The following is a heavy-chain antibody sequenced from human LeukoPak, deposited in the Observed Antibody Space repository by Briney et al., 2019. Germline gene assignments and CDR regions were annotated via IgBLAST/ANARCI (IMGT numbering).Heavy chain of an antibody. CDR1: AFMFSDYN. CDR2: ISSRGNYK. CDR3: ARGGGYHDFDY. D-gene: IGHD2-15*01. Sequence: GGSLRLSCAASAFMFSDYNMNWVRQAPGKGPEWVSSISSRGNYKYYADSVKGRFTISRDNAKNSLSLQMNSLRAEDTAVYYCARGGGYHDFDYWGQGTLVTVSS. J-gene: IGHJ4*02. V-gene: IGHV3-21*01.